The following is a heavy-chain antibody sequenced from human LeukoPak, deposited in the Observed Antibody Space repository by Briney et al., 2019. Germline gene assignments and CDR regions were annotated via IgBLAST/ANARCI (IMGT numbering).Heavy chain of an antibody. D-gene: IGHD5-12*01. CDR3: ARGSFTGFDLYFDS. CDR2: MSKDGRTI. Sequence: GGSLRLSCAASGFRFSSQEMAWVRQAPGTGLEWVSYMSKDGRTIYYADSVKGRFTISRDNTRNSLFLHLNSLRADDTAFYYCARGSFTGFDLYFDSWGQGTLVTVSS. J-gene: IGHJ4*02. V-gene: IGHV3-48*03. CDR1: GFRFSSQE.